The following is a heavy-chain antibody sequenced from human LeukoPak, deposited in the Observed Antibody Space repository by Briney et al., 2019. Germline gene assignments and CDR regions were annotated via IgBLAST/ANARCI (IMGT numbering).Heavy chain of an antibody. V-gene: IGHV1-2*02. D-gene: IGHD3-10*01. J-gene: IGHJ6*03. Sequence: ASVKVSCKASGNTFTGYYMHWVRQAPGQGLEWMGWINPNSGGTNYAQKFQGRVTMTRDTSISTAYMELSRLRSDDTAVYYCARDYGSGSYRDYYMDVWGKGTTVTVSS. CDR1: GNTFTGYY. CDR3: ARDYGSGSYRDYYMDV. CDR2: INPNSGGT.